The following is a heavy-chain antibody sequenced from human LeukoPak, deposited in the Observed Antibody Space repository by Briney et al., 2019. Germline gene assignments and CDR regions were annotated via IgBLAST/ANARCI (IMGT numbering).Heavy chain of an antibody. D-gene: IGHD4-17*01. J-gene: IGHJ4*02. CDR3: ARFDDYGGY. V-gene: IGHV1-69*04. CDR2: IIPILGIA. CDR1: GYTFTSYD. Sequence: SVKVSCKASGYTFTSYDINWVRQAPGQGLEWMGRIIPILGIANYAQKFQGRVTITADKSTSTAYMELSSLRSEDTAVYYCARFDDYGGYWGQGTLVTVSS.